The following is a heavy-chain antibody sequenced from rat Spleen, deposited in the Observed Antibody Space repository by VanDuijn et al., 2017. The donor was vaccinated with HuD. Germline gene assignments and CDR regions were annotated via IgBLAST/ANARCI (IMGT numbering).Heavy chain of an antibody. Sequence: EVQLVESGGGLVQPGRSLKLSCAASGFSFSNYYMAWVRQAPTAGLEWVAYISPGGGSTYHRDSVKGRFTISRDNAESTLYLQMDSLRSEDTATYYCTTDYGGYGDYWGQGVMVTVSP. CDR2: ISPGGGST. J-gene: IGHJ2*01. CDR1: GFSFSNYY. D-gene: IGHD1-11*01. CDR3: TTDYGGYGDY. V-gene: IGHV5-27*01.